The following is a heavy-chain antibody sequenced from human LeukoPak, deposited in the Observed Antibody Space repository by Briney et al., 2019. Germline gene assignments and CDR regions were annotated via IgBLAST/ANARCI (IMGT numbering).Heavy chain of an antibody. CDR3: AKVFAIAAAAH. Sequence: GGSLRLSCAASGFTFSSSWMSWVRQAPGKGLEWVTNIKPDGSEKYYVDSVKGRFTISRDNAKNSLYLQMNSLRAEDTAVYYCAKVFAIAAAAHWGQGTLVTVSS. V-gene: IGHV3-7*03. D-gene: IGHD6-13*01. CDR2: IKPDGSEK. J-gene: IGHJ4*02. CDR1: GFTFSSSW.